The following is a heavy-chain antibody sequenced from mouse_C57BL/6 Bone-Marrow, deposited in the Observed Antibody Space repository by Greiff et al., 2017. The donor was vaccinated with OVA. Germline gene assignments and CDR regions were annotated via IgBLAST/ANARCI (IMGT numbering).Heavy chain of an antibody. J-gene: IGHJ2*01. Sequence: VQLKQSGPVLVKPGASVKMSCKASGYTFTDYYMNWVKQSHGKSLEWIGVINPYNGGTSYNQKFKGKATLTVDKSSSTAYMELNSLTSEDSAVYYCARTSIYYYGSSPSYFDYWGQGTTLTVSS. V-gene: IGHV1-19*01. CDR2: INPYNGGT. D-gene: IGHD1-1*01. CDR3: ARTSIYYYGSSPSYFDY. CDR1: GYTFTDYY.